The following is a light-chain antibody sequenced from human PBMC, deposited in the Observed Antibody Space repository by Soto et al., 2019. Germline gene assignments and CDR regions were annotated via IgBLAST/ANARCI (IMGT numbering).Light chain of an antibody. J-gene: IGKJ4*01. CDR2: DAS. CDR3: QQRYSWPLT. V-gene: IGKV3-11*01. CDR1: QNVSSY. Sequence: EIVLTQSPATLSLSPGDRATLSSRASQNVSSYLAWYQQRPGQAPRLLIYDASNRATGIPARFSGSGSGTDFTLTISSLEPEDFAVYYCQQRYSWPLTFGGGTKVEIK.